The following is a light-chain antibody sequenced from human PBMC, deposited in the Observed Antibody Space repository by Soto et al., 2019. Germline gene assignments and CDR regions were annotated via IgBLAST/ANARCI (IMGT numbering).Light chain of an antibody. CDR1: QRVNSSY. Sequence: EIVLTQSPDTLYLSPGEGATLSCRASQRVNSSYLAWYQQKHDQAPRLLISGASDRAAGVPARVSGSGSGTDFTLTIIRLEPEDFAVYYCQQYVNSPVTFGQGTRLQIK. V-gene: IGKV3-20*01. J-gene: IGKJ2*01. CDR2: GAS. CDR3: QQYVNSPVT.